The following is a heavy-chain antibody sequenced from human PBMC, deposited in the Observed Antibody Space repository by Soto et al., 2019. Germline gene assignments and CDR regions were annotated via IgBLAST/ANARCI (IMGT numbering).Heavy chain of an antibody. J-gene: IGHJ4*02. Sequence: GGSLRLSCAASGFTFSSYAMHWVRQAPGKGLEWVALISYDGSDKDYADSVKGRFTISRDNSKNTLYLQMNSLRAEDTAVYYCAKGKSSSWYVFDYWGQGTLVTVSS. CDR1: GFTFSSYA. CDR2: ISYDGSDK. V-gene: IGHV3-30-3*01. D-gene: IGHD6-13*01. CDR3: AKGKSSSWYVFDY.